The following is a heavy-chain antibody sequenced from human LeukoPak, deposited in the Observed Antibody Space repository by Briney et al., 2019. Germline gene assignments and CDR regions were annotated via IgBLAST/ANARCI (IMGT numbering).Heavy chain of an antibody. Sequence: PGGSLRLSCAASGFTFDDYAMHWVRQAPGKGLEWVSLISGDADTTYYGDSVKGRFTISRDNSKNSLWLQMSSLRTDDTALYFCARDIRQEYSSSHSDYWGQGILVTVSS. CDR2: ISGDADTT. D-gene: IGHD6-6*01. CDR1: GFTFDDYA. J-gene: IGHJ4*02. CDR3: ARDIRQEYSSSHSDY. V-gene: IGHV3-43*02.